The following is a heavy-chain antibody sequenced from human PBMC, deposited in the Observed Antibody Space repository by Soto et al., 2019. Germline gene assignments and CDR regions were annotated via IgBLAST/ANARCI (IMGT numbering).Heavy chain of an antibody. CDR1: GFTFSDYY. J-gene: IGHJ5*02. D-gene: IGHD6-13*01. CDR3: AREYPRAAAGSGVAP. CDR2: ISGSEDTI. V-gene: IGHV3-11*01. Sequence: GGSLRLSCAASGFTFSDYYMSWIRQAPGKGLEWVSYISGSEDTIYYADSVMGRFTISRDNAKNSLYLLMNSLRAEDTAVYYCAREYPRAAAGSGVAPWGQGTLVTVSS.